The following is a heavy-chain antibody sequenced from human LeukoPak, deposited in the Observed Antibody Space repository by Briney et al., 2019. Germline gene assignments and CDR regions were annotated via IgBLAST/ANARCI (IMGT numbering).Heavy chain of an antibody. D-gene: IGHD1-26*01. Sequence: SETLSLTCAVSGYSISSGYYWGWIRQPPGKGLEWIGSIYHSGSTCYNPSLKSRVTISVDTSKNQFSLKLSSVTAADTAVYYCASRGGSSPFYFDYWGQGTLVTVSS. CDR2: IYHSGST. CDR3: ASRGGSSPFYFDY. V-gene: IGHV4-38-2*01. J-gene: IGHJ4*02. CDR1: GYSISSGYY.